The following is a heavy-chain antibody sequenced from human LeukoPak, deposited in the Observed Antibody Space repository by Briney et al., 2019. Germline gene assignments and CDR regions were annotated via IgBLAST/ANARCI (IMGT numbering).Heavy chain of an antibody. J-gene: IGHJ4*02. CDR1: GGSISSYY. CDR2: IYYSGST. CDR3: ARHMVRGVMGY. V-gene: IGHV4-59*08. D-gene: IGHD3-10*01. Sequence: SETLSLTCTVSGGSISSYYWSWIRQPPGKGLEWIGYIYYSGSTNYNPSLKSRVTISVDTSKNQFSLKLSSVTAADTAVYHCARHMVRGVMGYWGQGTLVTVSS.